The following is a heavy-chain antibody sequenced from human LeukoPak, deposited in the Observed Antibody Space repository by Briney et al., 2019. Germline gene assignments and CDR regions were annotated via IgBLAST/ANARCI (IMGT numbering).Heavy chain of an antibody. CDR2: IRYDGSNK. J-gene: IGHJ4*02. Sequence: GGSLRLSCAASGFTFSSCGTHWVRQAPGKGLEWVAFIRYDGSNKYFADSVKGRFTISRDNSKNTLFLRMNRLRGEDTAIYYCAKAGPGYTEPSSVHFWGQGTLVTVSS. V-gene: IGHV3-30*02. CDR1: GFTFSSCG. CDR3: AKAGPGYTEPSSVHF. D-gene: IGHD5-18*01.